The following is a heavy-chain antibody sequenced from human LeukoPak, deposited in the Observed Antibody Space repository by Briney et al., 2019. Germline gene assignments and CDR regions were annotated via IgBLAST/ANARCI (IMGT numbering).Heavy chain of an antibody. V-gene: IGHV4-59*01. J-gene: IGHJ5*02. Sequence: PSETLSLTCTVSGGSISSYYWSWIRQPPGKGLEWIGYIYYSGSTNYNPSLKSRVTISVDTSKNQFSLKLSSVTAADTAVYYCARDTHDLRAFDPWGQGTLVTVSS. CDR2: IYYSGST. CDR1: GGSISSYY. D-gene: IGHD1-1*01. CDR3: ARDTHDLRAFDP.